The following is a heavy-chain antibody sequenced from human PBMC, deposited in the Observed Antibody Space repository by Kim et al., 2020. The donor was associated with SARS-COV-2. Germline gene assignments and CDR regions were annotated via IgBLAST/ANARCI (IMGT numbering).Heavy chain of an antibody. Sequence: ASVKVSRKASGYTFTSYAMHWVRQAPGQRLEWMGWINAGNGNTKYSQKFQGRVTITRDTSASTAYMELSSLRSEDTAVYYCARDFAVVTAIEYFQHWGQGTLVTVSS. V-gene: IGHV1-3*01. J-gene: IGHJ1*01. CDR1: GYTFTSYA. CDR2: INAGNGNT. CDR3: ARDFAVVTAIEYFQH. D-gene: IGHD2-21*02.